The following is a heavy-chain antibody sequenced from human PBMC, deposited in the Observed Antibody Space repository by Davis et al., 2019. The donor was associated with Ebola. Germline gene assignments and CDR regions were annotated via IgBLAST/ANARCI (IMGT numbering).Heavy chain of an antibody. V-gene: IGHV4-59*01. CDR3: ARGGLWRYDSSGYYSY. Sequence: SETLSLTCTVSGGSISSYYWSWIRQPPEKGLEWVGYIYYSGSTNCNPSLKSRVTISVDTSKNQFSLKLSSVTAADTAVYYCARGGLWRYDSSGYYSYWGQGTLVTVSS. J-gene: IGHJ4*02. CDR2: IYYSGST. D-gene: IGHD3-22*01. CDR1: GGSISSYY.